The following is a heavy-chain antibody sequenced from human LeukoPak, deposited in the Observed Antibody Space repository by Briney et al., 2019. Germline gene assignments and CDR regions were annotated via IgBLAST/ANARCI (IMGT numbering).Heavy chain of an antibody. CDR1: GFTFSYVW. J-gene: IGHJ5*02. D-gene: IGHD3-10*01. V-gene: IGHV3-48*04. Sequence: GGSLRLSCAASGFTFSYVWMYWVRQAPGKGLEWVSYISSSGSTIYYADSVKGRFTISRDNAKNSLYLQMNSLRAEDTAVYYRARGPNRNYYGSGTRYNWFDPWGQGTLVTVSS. CDR2: ISSSGSTI. CDR3: ARGPNRNYYGSGTRYNWFDP.